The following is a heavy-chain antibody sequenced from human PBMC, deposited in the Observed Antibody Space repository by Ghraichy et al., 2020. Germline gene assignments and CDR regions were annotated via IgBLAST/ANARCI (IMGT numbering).Heavy chain of an antibody. J-gene: IGHJ4*02. CDR1: GGSISSYY. V-gene: IGHV4-59*01. CDR3: SSTPTYSSSWYAGY. D-gene: IGHD6-13*01. CDR2: IYYSGST. Sequence: SETLSLTCTVSGGSISSYYWSWIRQPPGKGLEWIGYIYYSGSTNYNPSLKSRVTISVDTSKNQFSLKLSSVTAADTAVYYCSSTPTYSSSWYAGYWGQGTLVTVSS.